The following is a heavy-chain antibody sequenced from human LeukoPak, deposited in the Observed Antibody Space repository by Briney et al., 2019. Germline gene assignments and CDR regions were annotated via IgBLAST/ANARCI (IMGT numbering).Heavy chain of an antibody. CDR1: GYSFTGHF. V-gene: IGHV1-2*02. J-gene: IGHJ5*02. CDR2: INPNSGDS. D-gene: IGHD1-7*01. CDR3: GRGRQVELRCDP. Sequence: ASVKVSCKASGYSFTGHFIHWVRQAPGQGLEWMGWINPNSGDSRYADNFHGRVAITRDTSINTAYMELSSLTSDDTAVYFCGRGRQVELRCDPWGQGSLLTVSS.